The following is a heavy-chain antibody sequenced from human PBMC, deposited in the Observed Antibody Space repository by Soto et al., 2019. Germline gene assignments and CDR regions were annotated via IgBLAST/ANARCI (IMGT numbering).Heavy chain of an antibody. CDR1: GGSISSSSYY. V-gene: IGHV4-39*01. Sequence: QLQLQESGPGLVKPSETLSLTCTVSGGSISSSSYYWGWIRQPPGKGLEWIGSIYYSGSTYYNPSLKSRVTISVDTSKNQFSLKLSSVTAADTAVYYCARRSLRYFDWLFDYWGQGTLVTVSS. D-gene: IGHD3-9*01. J-gene: IGHJ4*02. CDR3: ARRSLRYFDWLFDY. CDR2: IYYSGST.